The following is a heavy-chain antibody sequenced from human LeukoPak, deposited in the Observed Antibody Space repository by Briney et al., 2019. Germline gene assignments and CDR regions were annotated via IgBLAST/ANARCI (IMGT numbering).Heavy chain of an antibody. CDR1: GFTFSIYG. V-gene: IGHV3-21*01. CDR3: ARDPYSGNYGTYYYYYMDV. D-gene: IGHD1-26*01. CDR2: ITSSGTYT. J-gene: IGHJ6*03. Sequence: GGSLRLSCAASGFTFSIYGMSWVRQAPGKAMEWVSSITSSGTYTFYADSVKGRFTISRDNAKNSLYLQMDSLGPEDTAVYYCARDPYSGNYGTYYYYYMDVWGKGTTVTISS.